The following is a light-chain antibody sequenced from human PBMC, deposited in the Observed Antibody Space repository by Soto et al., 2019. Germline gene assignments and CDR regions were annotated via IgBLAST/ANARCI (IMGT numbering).Light chain of an antibody. CDR3: QQYNSYPLT. CDR1: QSISSW. J-gene: IGKJ4*01. CDR2: KAS. Sequence: DIQMTQSPSTLSASVGDRVTITCRASQSISSWLAWYQQKPGKAPKLLIYKASSSKSGVPSRFSGSGSGTEFTLTISSLQPDDFATYYCQQYNSYPLTFGGGTKVDIK. V-gene: IGKV1-5*03.